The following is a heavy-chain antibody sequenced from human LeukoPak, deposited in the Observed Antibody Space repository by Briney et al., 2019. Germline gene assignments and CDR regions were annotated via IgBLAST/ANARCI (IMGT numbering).Heavy chain of an antibody. Sequence: PSETLSLTCAVSGGSISSGGYSWSWIRQPPGKGLGGIGYIYHSGSTYYNPSLKSRVTISVDRSKNQFSLKLSSGTAADTAVYYCARVPYYDSSGDPKWFDYWGQGTLVTVSS. D-gene: IGHD3-22*01. V-gene: IGHV4-30-2*01. CDR1: GGSISSGGYS. CDR2: IYHSGST. J-gene: IGHJ4*02. CDR3: ARVPYYDSSGDPKWFDY.